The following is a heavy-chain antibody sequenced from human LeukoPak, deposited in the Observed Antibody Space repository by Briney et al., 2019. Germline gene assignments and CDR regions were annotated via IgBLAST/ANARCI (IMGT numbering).Heavy chain of an antibody. D-gene: IGHD3-3*01. Sequence: ASVKVSCKASGYTFTSYGISWVRQAPGQGLEWMGWISAYNGNTNYAQKLQGRVTMTTDTSTSTAYMELRSLRSDDTAVYYCAREHDFWSGSWYNHYGMDVWGQGTTVTVSS. J-gene: IGHJ6*02. CDR3: AREHDFWSGSWYNHYGMDV. CDR1: GYTFTSYG. V-gene: IGHV1-18*01. CDR2: ISAYNGNT.